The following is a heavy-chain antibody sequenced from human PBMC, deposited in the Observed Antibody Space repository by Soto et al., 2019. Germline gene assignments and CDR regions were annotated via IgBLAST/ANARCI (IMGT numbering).Heavy chain of an antibody. CDR3: AIKSTGTTYDYYYVMDV. V-gene: IGHV4-39*01. D-gene: IGHD1-1*01. CDR2: IYYSWST. CDR1: GGSISSSSYY. Sequence: PSETLSIACTVAGGSISSSSYYWGWIRQPPGKGLEWIGRIYYSWSTYYNPSFKSRVTISVDTSKNQFYLKLCSVTASGTAVYYCAIKSTGTTYDYYYVMDVWAQLTMVTGSS. J-gene: IGHJ6*02.